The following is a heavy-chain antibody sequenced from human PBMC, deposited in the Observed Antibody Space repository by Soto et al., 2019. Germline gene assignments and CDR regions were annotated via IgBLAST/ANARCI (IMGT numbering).Heavy chain of an antibody. CDR3: ASRHSSPYFDY. CDR1: GGSISSGDYY. D-gene: IGHD6-13*01. V-gene: IGHV4-30-4*01. Sequence: QVQLQESGPGLVKPSQTLSLTCTVSGGSISSGDYYWSWIRQPPGKGREWIGSIYYSGSTYYNPSLKSRVTIAVDTSTNQFSLKLNSVTAADTAVYYCASRHSSPYFDYWGQGTLVTVSS. J-gene: IGHJ4*02. CDR2: IYYSGST.